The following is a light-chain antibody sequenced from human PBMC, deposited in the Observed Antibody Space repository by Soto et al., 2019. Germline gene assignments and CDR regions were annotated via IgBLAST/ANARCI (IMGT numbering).Light chain of an antibody. V-gene: IGKV3-11*01. CDR1: QSVSIY. CDR3: QQRSNWPRT. Sequence: EIVLTQSPATLSLSPGERATLSCRASQSVSIYLAWYQQKPGQAPRLLIYDASNRATGIPARFSGSGSGTDFTLTFSSLEPEDFAVYYCQQRSNWPRTFGQGTKLEIK. CDR2: DAS. J-gene: IGKJ2*01.